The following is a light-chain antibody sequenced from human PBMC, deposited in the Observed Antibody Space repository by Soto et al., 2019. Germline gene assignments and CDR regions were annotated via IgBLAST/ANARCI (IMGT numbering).Light chain of an antibody. CDR2: GAS. V-gene: IGKV3-20*01. CDR1: QKISSTV. CDR3: QQYGSSPWA. J-gene: IGKJ1*01. Sequence: EIVLTQSPGILSLSPGERASLSCRASQKISSTVLAWYQQKPGQAPGLLIYGASSRTTGIPDRFSGSGSGTDFTLTISRLEPEDFAVYYCQQYGSSPWAFGQGTKVDIK.